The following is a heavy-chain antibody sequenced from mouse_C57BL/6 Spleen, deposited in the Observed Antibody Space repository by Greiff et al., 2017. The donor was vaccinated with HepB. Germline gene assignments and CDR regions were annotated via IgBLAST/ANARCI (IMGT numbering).Heavy chain of an antibody. CDR1: GFTFSSYG. CDR2: ISSGGSYT. V-gene: IGHV5-6*01. CDR3: ATVTTRYYYAMDY. D-gene: IGHD2-5*01. Sequence: EVKVVESGGDLVKPGGSLKLSCAASGFTFSSYGMSWVRQTPDKRLEWVATISSGGSYTYYPDSVKGRFTISRDNAKNTLYLQMSSLKSEDTAMYYCATVTTRYYYAMDYWGQGTSVTVSS. J-gene: IGHJ4*01.